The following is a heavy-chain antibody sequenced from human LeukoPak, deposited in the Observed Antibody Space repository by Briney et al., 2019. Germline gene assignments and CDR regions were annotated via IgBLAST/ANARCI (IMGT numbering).Heavy chain of an antibody. V-gene: IGHV3-48*01. D-gene: IGHD5-18*01. CDR2: IISSSSTI. CDR3: ARGIKTAMALGYYFDN. CDR1: GFTFSSYS. Sequence: GGSLRLSCAASGFTFSSYSMNWVRQAPGKGLEWISYIISSSSTIYYADSVKGRFTISRDNAKNSLFLQVNSLRAEDTAVYYCARGIKTAMALGYYFDNWGQGTLVTVSS. J-gene: IGHJ4*02.